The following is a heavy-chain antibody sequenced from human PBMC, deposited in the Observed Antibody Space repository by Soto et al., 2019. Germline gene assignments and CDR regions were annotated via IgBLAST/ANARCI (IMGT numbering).Heavy chain of an antibody. V-gene: IGHV4-59*12. CDR3: ARGRYSSSWYR. J-gene: IGHJ4*02. Sequence: PSETLSLTCTVSGGSISSYYWSWIRQPPGKGLEWIGYIYYSGSTNYNPSLKSRVTISVDTSKNQFSLKLSSVTAADTAVYYCARGRYSSSWYRWGQGTLVTVSS. CDR1: GGSISSYY. D-gene: IGHD6-13*01. CDR2: IYYSGST.